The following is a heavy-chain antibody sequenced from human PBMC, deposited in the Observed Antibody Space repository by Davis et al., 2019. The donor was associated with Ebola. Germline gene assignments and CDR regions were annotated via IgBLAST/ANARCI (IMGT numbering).Heavy chain of an antibody. CDR2: LNWNGGST. J-gene: IGHJ4*02. D-gene: IGHD5-18*01. CDR1: GSTSVDHA. Sequence: GGSLRPSCVASGSTSVDHAMSWFRHAPGQGLEWLSGLNWNGGSTGYVVSVKGRFTISRDNAKNSLYLQMNSLRAEDTAVYYCASEGGYSYGLDYWGQGTLVTVSS. V-gene: IGHV3-20*04. CDR3: ASEGGYSYGLDY.